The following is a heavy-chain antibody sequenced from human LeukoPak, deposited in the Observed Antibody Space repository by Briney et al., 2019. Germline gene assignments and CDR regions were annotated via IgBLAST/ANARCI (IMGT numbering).Heavy chain of an antibody. D-gene: IGHD2-15*01. CDR2: IYYSGST. CDR1: GGSVSSGSYY. V-gene: IGHV4-61*01. J-gene: IGHJ2*01. Sequence: NPSETLSLTCTVSGGSVSSGSYYWSWIRQPPGKGLEWIGYIYYSGSTNYNPSLKSRVTISVDTSKNQFSLKLSSVTAADTAVYYCARSLNLDYCSGGSCLSYWYFDLWGRGTLVTVSS. CDR3: ARSLNLDYCSGGSCLSYWYFDL.